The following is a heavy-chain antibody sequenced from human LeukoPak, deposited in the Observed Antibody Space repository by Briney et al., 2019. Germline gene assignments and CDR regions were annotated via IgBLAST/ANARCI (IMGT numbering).Heavy chain of an antibody. CDR3: ARDSQLGIGWFDP. Sequence: ASVKVSCKASGGTFSSYAISWVRQAPGQGLEWMGGIIPIFGTAIYAQKFQGRVTITADESTSTAYMELSSLRSEDTAVYYCARDSQLGIGWFDPWGQGTLVTVSS. CDR2: IIPIFGTA. D-gene: IGHD7-27*01. CDR1: GGTFSSYA. J-gene: IGHJ5*02. V-gene: IGHV1-69*01.